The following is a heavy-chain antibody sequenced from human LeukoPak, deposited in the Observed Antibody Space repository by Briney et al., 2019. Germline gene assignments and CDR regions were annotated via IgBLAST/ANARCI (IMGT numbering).Heavy chain of an antibody. Sequence: ASVKVSCKASGYTLTSYGISWVRQAPGQGLEWMGWISAYNGNTRYAQKLQGRVTMTTDSSTSTAYMELRSLRSDDTAVYYCARARAPTYYYYYMDVWGKGTTVTVSS. V-gene: IGHV1-18*01. CDR3: ARARAPTYYYYYMDV. CDR2: ISAYNGNT. J-gene: IGHJ6*03. CDR1: GYTLTSYG.